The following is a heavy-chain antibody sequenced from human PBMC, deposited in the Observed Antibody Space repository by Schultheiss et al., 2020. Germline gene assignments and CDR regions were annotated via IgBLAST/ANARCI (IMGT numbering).Heavy chain of an antibody. D-gene: IGHD6-6*01. CDR2: INSDGSST. J-gene: IGHJ4*02. Sequence: GGSLRLACAASGFTFSNAWMHWVRQAPGKGLVWVSRINSDGSSTSYADSVKGRFTISRDNSKNTLYLQMNSLRAEDTAVYYCVNGEDASSSSDRDYWGQGDLGTVAS. CDR1: GFTFSNAW. V-gene: IGHV3-74*01. CDR3: VNGEDASSSSDRDY.